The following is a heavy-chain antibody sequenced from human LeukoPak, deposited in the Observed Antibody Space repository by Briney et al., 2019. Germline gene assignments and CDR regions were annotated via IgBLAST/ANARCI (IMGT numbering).Heavy chain of an antibody. V-gene: IGHV3-7*02. CDR2: IKQDGSEK. CDR1: GFTFSNYW. J-gene: IGHJ4*02. CDR3: ARGGDSSSWYWFDY. Sequence: GRSLRLSCAASGFTFSNYWMSWVRQAPGKGLEWEANIKQDGSEKYYVDSVKGRFTISRDNAKNSLYLQMNSLRAEDTAVYYCARGGDSSSWYWFDYWGQGTLVTVSS. D-gene: IGHD6-13*01.